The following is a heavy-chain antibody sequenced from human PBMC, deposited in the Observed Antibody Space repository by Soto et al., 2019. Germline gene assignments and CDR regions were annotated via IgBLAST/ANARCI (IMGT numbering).Heavy chain of an antibody. CDR3: ATLLTYDILTGYYDY. Sequence: SETLSLTWTVSGGSISSSSYYWGWIRKPPGKGLEWIGSIYYSGSTYYNPSLKSRVTISVDTSKNQFSLKLSSVTAADTSVYSCATLLTYDILTGYYDYWGQGTLVSVST. CDR1: GGSISSSSYY. J-gene: IGHJ4*02. CDR2: IYYSGST. D-gene: IGHD3-9*01. V-gene: IGHV4-39*01.